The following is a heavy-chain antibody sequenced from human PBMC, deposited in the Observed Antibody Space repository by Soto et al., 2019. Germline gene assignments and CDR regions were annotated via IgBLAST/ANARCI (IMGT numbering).Heavy chain of an antibody. J-gene: IGHJ6*02. CDR2: MYYSGST. Sequence: QLQLQESGPGLVKPSETLSLTCTVSGGSISSGSHYWGWIRRPPEKGLEWIGNMYYSGSTDYSPSLKSRVTLSVDTSKNQFSLKLSSVTAADTAVYYCARLTRSSSGWALWVDVWGRGTTVTVSS. D-gene: IGHD6-19*01. V-gene: IGHV4-39*01. CDR3: ARLTRSSSGWALWVDV. CDR1: GGSISSGSHY.